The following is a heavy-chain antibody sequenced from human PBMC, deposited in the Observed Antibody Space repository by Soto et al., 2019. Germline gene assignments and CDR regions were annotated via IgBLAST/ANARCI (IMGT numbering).Heavy chain of an antibody. CDR1: GGSISSGGYY. V-gene: IGHV4-31*03. CDR3: ARTHWTGGTRTVTALYNWFDP. Sequence: QVQLQESGPGLVKPSQTLSLTCTVSGGSISSGGYYWSWIRQHPGKGLEWIGYIYYSGSTYYNPSHKSRVTISLDTSKNQSSLKLSSVTAADTAVYYCARTHWTGGTRTVTALYNWFDPWGQGTLVTVSS. CDR2: IYYSGST. D-gene: IGHD4-17*01. J-gene: IGHJ5*02.